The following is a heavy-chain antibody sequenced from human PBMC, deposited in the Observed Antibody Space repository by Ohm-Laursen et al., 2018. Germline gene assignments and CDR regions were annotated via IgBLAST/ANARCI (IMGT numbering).Heavy chain of an antibody. D-gene: IGHD2/OR15-2a*01. Sequence: SLRLSCTASGFPFSRYAMHWVRQAPGKGLEWGAVITYDGNSKHYAGSVRGRFTISRDNSKNTLYLQMDGLRPEDTAVYYCILDSNDPTYYWGQGTLVTVSS. CDR2: ITYDGNSK. CDR1: GFPFSRYA. J-gene: IGHJ4*02. CDR3: ILDSNDPTYY. V-gene: IGHV3-30*03.